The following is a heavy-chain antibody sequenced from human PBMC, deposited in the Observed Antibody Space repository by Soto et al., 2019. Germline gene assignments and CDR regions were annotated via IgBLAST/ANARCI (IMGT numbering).Heavy chain of an antibody. J-gene: IGHJ5*01. V-gene: IGHV3-30-3*01. D-gene: IGHD5-18*01. Sequence: VSNTAVGFNFREHAMYWVLKNPGKGLEWVALIAPDASQIYYADSVKGRFTISRDNSKNTLYLQMNSLRAEDTSLYLCATDTHATWLLNSLVKGTLVTVSS. CDR2: IAPDASQI. CDR1: GFNFREHA. CDR3: ATDTHATWLLNS.